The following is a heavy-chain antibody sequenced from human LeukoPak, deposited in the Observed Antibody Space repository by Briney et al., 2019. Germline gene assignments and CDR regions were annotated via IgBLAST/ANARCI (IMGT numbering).Heavy chain of an antibody. CDR3: AKARIVVVTPGAFDI. J-gene: IGHJ3*02. CDR2: ISGSGGST. Sequence: PGGSLRLSCASSGFTFSSYAMSWVRQAPGKGLEWVSAISGSGGSTYYADSVKGRFTISRDNSKNTLYLQMNSLRAEVTAVYYCAKARIVVVTPGAFDIWGQGTMVTVSS. D-gene: IGHD2-21*02. CDR1: GFTFSSYA. V-gene: IGHV3-23*01.